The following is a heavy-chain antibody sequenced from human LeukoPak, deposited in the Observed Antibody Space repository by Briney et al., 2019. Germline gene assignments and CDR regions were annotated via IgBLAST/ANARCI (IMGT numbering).Heavy chain of an antibody. Sequence: PSETLSLTCTVSGGSISSYYWSWIRQPPGKGLEWIGYIYYSGSTYYNPSLKSRVTISVDTSKNQFSLKLSSVTAADTAVYYCARQGGYVDTAMVSDYWGQGTLVTVSS. D-gene: IGHD5-18*01. J-gene: IGHJ4*02. CDR2: IYYSGST. CDR1: GGSISSYY. V-gene: IGHV4-59*08. CDR3: ARQGGYVDTAMVSDY.